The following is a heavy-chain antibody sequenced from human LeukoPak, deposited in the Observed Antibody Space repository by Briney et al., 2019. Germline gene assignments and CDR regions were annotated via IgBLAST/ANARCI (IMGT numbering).Heavy chain of an antibody. CDR3: ARFACSSTSCYSVWFDP. Sequence: PSETLSLTCTVSGGSISSYYWSWIRQPPGKGLEWIGYIYYSGSTSYNPSLKSRVTISVDTSKNQFSLKLSSVTAADTAVYYCARFACSSTSCYSVWFDPWGQGTLVTVSS. CDR2: IYYSGST. V-gene: IGHV4-59*01. D-gene: IGHD2-2*01. J-gene: IGHJ5*02. CDR1: GGSISSYY.